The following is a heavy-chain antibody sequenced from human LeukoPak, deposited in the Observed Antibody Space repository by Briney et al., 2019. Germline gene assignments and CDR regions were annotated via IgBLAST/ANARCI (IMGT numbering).Heavy chain of an antibody. CDR3: AREGRYDFAPFYFYTDV. Sequence: PSETLSLTCAVSGYSISSGYYWVWIRQPPGKGLEWIGSIFHSGSTYYNPSLKSRITISVDTSKNQFSLKLSSVTAADTAVYYCAREGRYDFAPFYFYTDVWGKGTTVTVSS. CDR2: IFHSGST. J-gene: IGHJ6*03. CDR1: GYSISSGYY. D-gene: IGHD3-3*01. V-gene: IGHV4-38-2*02.